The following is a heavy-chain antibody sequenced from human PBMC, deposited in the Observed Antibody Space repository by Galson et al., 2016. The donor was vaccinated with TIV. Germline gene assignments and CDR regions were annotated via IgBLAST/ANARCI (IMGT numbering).Heavy chain of an antibody. J-gene: IGHJ3*01. CDR2: ISSGSSYI. CDR3: ARTYYYDSSAYSFDAFYV. V-gene: IGHV3-21*01. CDR1: GFSFSLSS. Sequence: SLRLSCAASGFSFSLSSMNWVRQAPGRGLEWVSSISSGSSYIYYADSVKGRFTISRDNAKNSLYLQMNSLRAEDTAVYYCARTYYYDSSAYSFDAFYVWGQGTMVTVSS. D-gene: IGHD3-22*01.